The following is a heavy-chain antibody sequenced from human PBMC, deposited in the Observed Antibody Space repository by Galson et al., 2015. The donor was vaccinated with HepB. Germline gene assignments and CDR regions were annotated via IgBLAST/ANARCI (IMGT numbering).Heavy chain of an antibody. CDR2: ISWNSGSI. J-gene: IGHJ5*02. V-gene: IGHV3-9*01. CDR3: AKDRGGYSGYDSWFDP. D-gene: IGHD5-12*01. CDR1: GFTFDDYA. Sequence: LRLSCAASGFTFDDYAMHWVRQAPGKGLEWVSGISWNSGSIGYADSVKGRFTISRDNAKNSLYLEMNSLRVEDTALYYCAKDRGGYSGYDSWFDPWGQGTLVTVSS.